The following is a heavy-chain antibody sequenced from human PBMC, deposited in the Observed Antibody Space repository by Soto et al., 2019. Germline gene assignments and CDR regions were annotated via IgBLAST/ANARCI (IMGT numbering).Heavy chain of an antibody. CDR3: ASEVAAYEFGY. D-gene: IGHD3-16*01. CDR1: GGSISSYY. J-gene: IGHJ4*02. V-gene: IGHV4-59*01. Sequence: SETLSLTCTVSGGSISSYYWSWIRQPPGKGLEWIGHIYYSGSTNYNPSLKSRVTISVDTSKNQFSLKLRSVTAADTAVYYCASEVAAYEFGYWGQGTLVTVSS. CDR2: IYYSGST.